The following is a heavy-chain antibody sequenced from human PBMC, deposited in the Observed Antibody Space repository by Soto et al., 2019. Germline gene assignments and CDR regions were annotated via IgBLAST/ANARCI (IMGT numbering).Heavy chain of an antibody. V-gene: IGHV4-4*02. CDR1: GGSISSSNW. CDR2: IYHSGST. J-gene: IGHJ6*02. CDR3: ARIPTIFGVVIIHYYGMDV. D-gene: IGHD3-3*01. Sequence: SETLSLTCAVSGGSISSSNWWSWVRQPPGKGLEWIGEIYHSGSTNYNPSLKSRVTISVDKSKNQFSLKLSSVTAADTAVYYCARIPTIFGVVIIHYYGMDVWGQGTTVTVSS.